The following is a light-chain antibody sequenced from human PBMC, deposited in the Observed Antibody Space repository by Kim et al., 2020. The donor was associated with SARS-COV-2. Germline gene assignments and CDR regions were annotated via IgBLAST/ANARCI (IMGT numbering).Light chain of an antibody. J-gene: IGLJ2*01. Sequence: GQSITISGTGTSTDIGIDNYVSWYQQHPGKAPKLVISDVNNGPSGISNRFSGSSSGYTASLTISGLQPEDEADYYCSSYTSSSTLIFGGGTQLTVL. V-gene: IGLV2-14*03. CDR2: DVN. CDR3: SSYTSSSTLI. CDR1: STDIGIDNY.